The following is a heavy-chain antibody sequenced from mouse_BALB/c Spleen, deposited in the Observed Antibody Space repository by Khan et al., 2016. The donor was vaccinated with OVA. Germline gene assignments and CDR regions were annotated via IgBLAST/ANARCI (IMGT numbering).Heavy chain of an antibody. Sequence: QVQLQQSGPELVRPGASVKMSCKASGYTFTSFWINWVKQRPGQGLEWIGMIDPSKSETRLNQKFKDKATLTVDKSSNTAYMQLSRLTSEDTAVYYWTRGDYGSPFAYWGQGTLVTVSA. D-gene: IGHD1-1*01. CDR2: IDPSKSET. V-gene: IGHV1S127*01. J-gene: IGHJ3*01. CDR1: GYTFTSFW. CDR3: TRGDYGSPFAY.